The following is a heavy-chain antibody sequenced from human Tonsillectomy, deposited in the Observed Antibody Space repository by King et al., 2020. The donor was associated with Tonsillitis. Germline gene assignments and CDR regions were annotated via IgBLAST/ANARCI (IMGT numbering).Heavy chain of an antibody. V-gene: IGHV3-33*08. Sequence: VQLVESGGGVVQPGRSLRLSCAASGFTFNNHGMHWVRQAPCKGLEGVAVIWSDGSNKYDADFVKGRLTISRDNSMDMLCLQMNSLRAEDTAVYYCARGGLRGYSYDPHYYNYMDVWGKGTTVTVSS. D-gene: IGHD5-18*01. CDR2: IWSDGSNK. CDR1: GFTFNNHG. J-gene: IGHJ6*03. CDR3: ARGGLRGYSYDPHYYNYMDV.